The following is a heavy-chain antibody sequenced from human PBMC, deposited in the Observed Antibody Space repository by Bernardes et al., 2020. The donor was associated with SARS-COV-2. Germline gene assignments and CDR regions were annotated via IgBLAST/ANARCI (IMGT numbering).Heavy chain of an antibody. CDR1: GGSFSGYF. V-gene: IGHV4-34*12. CDR3: ARNLSKHSKRSRSPPVSVDY. J-gene: IGHJ4*02. Sequence: PETLSLTCAVYGGSFSGYFWSWNRQLPGKGLEWIGETINIGTTNYNPSLKSRVTISVDTSKNQFSLKLSSVTAADTAVYYCARNLSKHSKRSRSPPVSVDYWSQGTLVTDSS. CDR2: TINIGTT. D-gene: IGHD6-19*01.